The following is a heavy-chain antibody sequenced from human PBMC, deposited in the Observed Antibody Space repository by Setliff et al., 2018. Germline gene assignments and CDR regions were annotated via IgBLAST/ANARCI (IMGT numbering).Heavy chain of an antibody. CDR1: GYTFRSYA. Sequence: ASVKVSCKASGYTFRSYAMNWVRQAPGQGLEWMGWINTNTGNPTYAQGFTGRFVFSLDTSVSTTYLQISSLKAEDTAVYYCARGSRFGTIVYKGDYYMDVWGKGTTVNRLL. CDR2: INTNTGNP. V-gene: IGHV7-4-1*02. J-gene: IGHJ6*03. CDR3: ARGSRFGTIVYKGDYYMDV. D-gene: IGHD3-10*01.